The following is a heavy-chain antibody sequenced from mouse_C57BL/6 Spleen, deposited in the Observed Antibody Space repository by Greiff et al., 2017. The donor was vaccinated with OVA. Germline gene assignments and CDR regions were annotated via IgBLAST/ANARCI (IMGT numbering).Heavy chain of an antibody. CDR3: ARSGPFAY. CDR1: GYTFTSYW. J-gene: IGHJ3*01. D-gene: IGHD3-1*01. CDR2: IDPSDSYT. Sequence: QVQLQQPGAELVKPGASVKLSCKASGYTFTSYWMQWVKQRPGQGLEWIGEIDPSDSYTNYNQKFKGKATLTVDTSSSTAYMQLSSLTSEDSAVYYGARSGPFAYWGQGTLVTVSA. V-gene: IGHV1-50*01.